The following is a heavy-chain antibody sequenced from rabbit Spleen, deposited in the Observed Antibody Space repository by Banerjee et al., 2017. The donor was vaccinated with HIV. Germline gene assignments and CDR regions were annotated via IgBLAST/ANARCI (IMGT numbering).Heavy chain of an antibody. CDR1: GVSFSRSSY. J-gene: IGHJ4*01. CDR2: IYAAAIGDT. V-gene: IGHV1S40*01. CDR3: ARDLDGVIGWNFGW. D-gene: IGHD1-1*01. Sequence: QSLEESGGDLVKPGASLTLTCTASGVSFSRSSYMCWVRQAPGKGLEWIACIYAAAIGDTDYANWATGRFTFSKTSSTTVTLQMTSLTAADTATYFCARDLDGVIGWNFGWWGPGTLVTVS.